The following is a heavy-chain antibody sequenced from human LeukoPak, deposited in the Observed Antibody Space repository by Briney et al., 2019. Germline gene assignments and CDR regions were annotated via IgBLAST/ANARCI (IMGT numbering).Heavy chain of an antibody. D-gene: IGHD1-26*01. CDR3: ARRNLVGAKPAPFDY. CDR1: GGSISSYY. Sequence: SETLSLTCTVSGGSISSYYWSWVRQAAGKGLEWIWRIYTSGSTNYNPSLKSRVTISVDTSKNQFSLKLSSVTAADTAVYYCARRNLVGAKPAPFDYWGQGTLVTVSS. J-gene: IGHJ4*02. CDR2: IYTSGST. V-gene: IGHV4-4*07.